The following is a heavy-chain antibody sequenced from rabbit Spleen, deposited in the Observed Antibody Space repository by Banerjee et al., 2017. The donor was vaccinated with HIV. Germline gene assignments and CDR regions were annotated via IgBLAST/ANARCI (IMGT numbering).Heavy chain of an antibody. Sequence: QEQLVESGGGLVKPEGSLTLTCKASGVSLNDKDVMCWVRQAPGKGLEWIACINIVTGKSVYASWAKGRFTMSRTSSTTVTLQMTSLTAADTATYFCAREFGINPTYYFALWGPGTLVTVS. J-gene: IGHJ6*01. D-gene: IGHD5-1*01. CDR2: INIVTGKS. CDR3: AREFGINPTYYFAL. CDR1: GVSLNDKDV. V-gene: IGHV1S45*01.